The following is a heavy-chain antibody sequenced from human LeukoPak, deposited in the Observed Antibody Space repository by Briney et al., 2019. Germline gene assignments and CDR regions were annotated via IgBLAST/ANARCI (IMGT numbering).Heavy chain of an antibody. D-gene: IGHD2-15*01. CDR2: IRSNGGDT. CDR1: GFTLREYS. J-gene: IGHJ5*02. CDR3: AKGGYTTWFDP. Sequence: GGSLRLSCAASGFTLREYSMSWVRQAPGKGLQWVSNIRSNGGDTYYTDSVKGRFTISRDNPKNTLYLEMNSLGAEDTAVYYCAKGGYTTWFDPWGQGTLVTVSS. V-gene: IGHV3-23*01.